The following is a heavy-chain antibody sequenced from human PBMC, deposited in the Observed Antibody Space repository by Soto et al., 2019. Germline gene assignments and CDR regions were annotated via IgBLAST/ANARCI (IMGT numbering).Heavy chain of an antibody. Sequence: EVQLVESGGGLVQPGGSLRLSCAASGFTFSSYWMHWVRQPPGKGLVWVSRMNSDGSTTSYADSVKGRFSISRDNAKNTVYLQMDSLRAEDTAVYYCAREGFGYSYGYWGQGTLVSVSS. CDR3: AREGFGYSYGY. J-gene: IGHJ4*02. V-gene: IGHV3-74*01. D-gene: IGHD5-18*01. CDR2: MNSDGSTT. CDR1: GFTFSSYW.